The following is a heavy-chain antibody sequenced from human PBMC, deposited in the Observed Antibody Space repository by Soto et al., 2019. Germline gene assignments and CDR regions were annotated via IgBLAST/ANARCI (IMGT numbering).Heavy chain of an antibody. CDR3: AKQPLKVPLRFDY. J-gene: IGHJ4*02. V-gene: IGHV3-23*01. D-gene: IGHD6-25*01. Sequence: EVQLLESGGGLVQPGGSPRLSCAASGFTFSTYAMAWVRQAPGKGLEWVSSISSSSGSTFYADSVKGRFTISRDNSENTLSLQMNSLRAEDTAVHYCAKQPLKVPLRFDYWGQGTLVTVSS. CDR1: GFTFSTYA. CDR2: ISSSSGST.